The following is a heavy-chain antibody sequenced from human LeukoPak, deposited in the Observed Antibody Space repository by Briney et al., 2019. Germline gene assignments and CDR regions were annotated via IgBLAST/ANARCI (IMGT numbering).Heavy chain of an antibody. D-gene: IGHD2-15*01. CDR3: ATGKDIVVVVAATLEY. CDR2: IYYSGST. Sequence: PSETLSLTCTVSGGSIRSSSYSWGWIRQPPGKGLEWIGNIYYSGSTYYNPSLKSRVTICVDTSKNQFSLKLSSVTAADTAVYYCATGKDIVVVVAATLEYWGQGTLVTVSS. V-gene: IGHV4-39*01. CDR1: GGSIRSSSYS. J-gene: IGHJ4*02.